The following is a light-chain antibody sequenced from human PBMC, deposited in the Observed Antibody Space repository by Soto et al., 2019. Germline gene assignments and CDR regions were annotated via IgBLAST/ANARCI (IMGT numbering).Light chain of an antibody. Sequence: QSALTQPASVSGSPGQSITISCTGTSSDVGGYNYVSWYQQHPGKAPKLMIYEVSNRPSGVSNRFSGSKSGNTASLTISGLQDEDEADYCCSSYTSSSTPYVFGTGTKLTVL. CDR2: EVS. CDR3: SSYTSSSTPYV. V-gene: IGLV2-14*01. J-gene: IGLJ1*01. CDR1: SSDVGGYNY.